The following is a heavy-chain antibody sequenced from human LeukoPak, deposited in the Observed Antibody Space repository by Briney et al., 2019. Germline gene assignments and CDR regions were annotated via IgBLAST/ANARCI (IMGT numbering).Heavy chain of an antibody. CDR1: GYTLTGYY. J-gene: IGHJ4*02. CDR3: ARGPSYYYDSSGYFFDY. Sequence: ASVKVSCMSSGYTLTGYYMHWVRPPPGQGREWMGWINPNSGGTNYAQKFQGRVTMTRDTSISTAYMELSRLRSDDTAVYYCARGPSYYYDSSGYFFDYWGQGTLVTVSS. CDR2: INPNSGGT. V-gene: IGHV1-2*02. D-gene: IGHD3-22*01.